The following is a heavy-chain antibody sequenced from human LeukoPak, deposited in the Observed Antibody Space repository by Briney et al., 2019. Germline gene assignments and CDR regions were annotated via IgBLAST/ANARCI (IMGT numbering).Heavy chain of an antibody. CDR3: ARDHLSSGSSPDYYYYYYMDV. D-gene: IGHD6-19*01. V-gene: IGHV3-74*01. CDR1: GFTFSSYW. CDR2: INRDGSST. J-gene: IGHJ6*03. Sequence: GGSLRLSCAASGFTFSSYWMHWVRQAPGKGLVWVSRINRDGSSTSYADSVKGRFTISRDNAKNTLYLQMNSLRAEDTAVYYCARDHLSSGSSPDYYYYYYMDVWGKGTTVTISS.